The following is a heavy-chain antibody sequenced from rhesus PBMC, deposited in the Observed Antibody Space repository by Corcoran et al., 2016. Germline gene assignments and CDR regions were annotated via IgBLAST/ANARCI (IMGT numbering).Heavy chain of an antibody. J-gene: IGHJ4*01. D-gene: IGHD1-7*02. V-gene: IGHV4-92*01. Sequence: QVQLQESGPGLVKPSETLSLTCTVSGGSISDSYYCNWIRQPPGKGLEWMGRIYGRGGSTSYNPSIKRRVTMSKNTSKNQFSLKLSSVTAADTAVYYCAVSDYWNDDYFDYWGQGVLVTVSS. CDR2: IYGRGGST. CDR1: GGSISDSYY. CDR3: AVSDYWNDDYFDY.